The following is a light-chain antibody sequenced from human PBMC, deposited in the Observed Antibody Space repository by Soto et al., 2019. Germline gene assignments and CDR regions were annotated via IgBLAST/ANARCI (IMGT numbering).Light chain of an antibody. V-gene: IGLV1-51*02. Sequence: QSVLTQPPSVSAAPGQKVTISWSGSSSNIGENYVSWYQQLPGTAPKLLIYQNNKRPSGIPDRFSGSKSGTSATLGITGLQTGDEADYYCGTWDSSLSAWVFGGGTKVTVL. CDR1: SSNIGENY. CDR2: QNN. CDR3: GTWDSSLSAWV. J-gene: IGLJ3*02.